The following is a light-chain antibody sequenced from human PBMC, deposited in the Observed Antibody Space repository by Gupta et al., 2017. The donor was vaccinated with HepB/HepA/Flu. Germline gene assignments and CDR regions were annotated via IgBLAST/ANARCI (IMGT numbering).Light chain of an antibody. V-gene: IGLV10-54*01. Sequence: QAGLTQPPSVSKGLRQTATLTCTGNTKNVGDQGAAWLQHHQGHPPKLLSYRDNNRPSGISERFSASRSGNTASQTITGLQPEDEADYYCSAWDNSLSVWVFGGGTMLTVL. CDR2: RDN. J-gene: IGLJ3*02. CDR1: TKNVGDQG. CDR3: SAWDNSLSVWV.